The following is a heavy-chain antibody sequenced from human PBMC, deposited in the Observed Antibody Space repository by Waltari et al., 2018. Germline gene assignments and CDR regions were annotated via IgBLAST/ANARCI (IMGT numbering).Heavy chain of an antibody. CDR1: GYTFPRYD. V-gene: IGHV1-8*03. D-gene: IGHD2-15*01. CDR3: ARENIVVVGRAFDI. J-gene: IGHJ3*02. Sequence: QVQLVQSGAEVKKPGASVKVYCKAAGYTFPRYDINWVRQATGQGLEWIGWMNPNSGNTGYAQKFQGRVTITRNTSISTAYMELISLRSEDTAVYYCARENIVVVGRAFDIWGQGTMVTVSS. CDR2: MNPNSGNT.